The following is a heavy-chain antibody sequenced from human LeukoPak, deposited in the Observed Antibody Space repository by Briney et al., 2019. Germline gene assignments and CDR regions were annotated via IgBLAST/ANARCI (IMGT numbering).Heavy chain of an antibody. CDR3: AKDYGSGYDIFGGWF. CDR1: GFTFGDYT. V-gene: IGHV3-9*01. J-gene: IGHJ4*02. D-gene: IGHD5-12*01. Sequence: GGSLRFSCTASGFTFGDYTMFWVRQAPGKGLEWVSGISWNSGSLGYADSVKGRFTISRYNAKNSLYLQRNSLRAEDTALYYCAKDYGSGYDIFGGWFWGQGTLVTVSS. CDR2: ISWNSGSL.